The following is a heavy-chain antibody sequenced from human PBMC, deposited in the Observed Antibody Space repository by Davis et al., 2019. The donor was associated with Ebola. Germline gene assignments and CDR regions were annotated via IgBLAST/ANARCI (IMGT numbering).Heavy chain of an antibody. CDR2: INPNSGGT. CDR3: ARGGPVKLVRQVWYYGTDV. J-gene: IGHJ6*04. V-gene: IGHV1-2*06. CDR1: GYTFTGYY. D-gene: IGHD3-10*01. Sequence: AASVKVSCKASGYTFTGYYMHWVRQAPGQGLEWMGRINPNSGGTNYAQKFQGRVTMTMNTPTNTAYMELSSLDSDDTAVYYCARGGPVKLVRQVWYYGTDVWGKGTTVTVSS.